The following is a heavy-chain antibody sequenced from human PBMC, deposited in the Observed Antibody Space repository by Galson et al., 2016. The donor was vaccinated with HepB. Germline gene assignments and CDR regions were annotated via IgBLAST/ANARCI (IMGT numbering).Heavy chain of an antibody. D-gene: IGHD6-13*01. V-gene: IGHV4-4*09. CDR2: IHSSGST. CDR1: GGSINSDY. CDR3: AELRGYNRPWWRFDH. Sequence: TLSLTCTVSGGSINSDYWSWIRQPPGKGLEWIGCIHSSGSTKYDPSLKGQVTISIDTSKSEFSLRLRSVTAADTAVYYCAELRGYNRPWWRFDHWGRGTLASVSS. J-gene: IGHJ5*02.